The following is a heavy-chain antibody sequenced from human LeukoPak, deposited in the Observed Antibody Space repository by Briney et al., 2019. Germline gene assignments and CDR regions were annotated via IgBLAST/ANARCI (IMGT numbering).Heavy chain of an antibody. D-gene: IGHD2-15*01. V-gene: IGHV3-21*01. Sequence: GGSLRLSCAASGITFSSYSMNWVRQAPGKGLEWVSCISSSSSYIYYADSVKGRFTISRDNAKNSLYLQMNSLRAEDTAVYYCARDRVVVVAAIDYYYYMDVWGKGTTVTISS. J-gene: IGHJ6*03. CDR1: GITFSSYS. CDR3: ARDRVVVVAAIDYYYYMDV. CDR2: ISSSSSYI.